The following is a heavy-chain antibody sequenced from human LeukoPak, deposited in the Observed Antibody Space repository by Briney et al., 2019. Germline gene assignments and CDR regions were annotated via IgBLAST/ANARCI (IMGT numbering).Heavy chain of an antibody. CDR1: GGSIRNSNYY. Sequence: SETLSLTCTVSGGSIRNSNYYWGWIRQPPGKGLEWIGSVFYDGSSDYSPSLKSRVTISVDTSKNNFSLKINSVTAADTAVYFCARYYGSGRDDDYWGQRTLVIVSS. V-gene: IGHV4-39*02. D-gene: IGHD3-10*01. CDR3: ARYYGSGRDDDY. J-gene: IGHJ4*02. CDR2: VFYDGSS.